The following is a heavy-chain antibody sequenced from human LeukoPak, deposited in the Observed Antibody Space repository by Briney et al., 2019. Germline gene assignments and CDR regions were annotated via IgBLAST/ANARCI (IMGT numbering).Heavy chain of an antibody. Sequence: GGSLRLPCAASGLIFNIYAMIWVRHSTGKGLAWVSAISGSGGGTYYADSVKGRFTISRDNSKNTLYLQMNSLRAEDTAVYYCATRGAYSSSWSLHYWGQGTLVTVSS. V-gene: IGHV3-23*01. CDR3: ATRGAYSSSWSLHY. CDR1: GLIFNIYA. CDR2: ISGSGGGT. D-gene: IGHD6-13*01. J-gene: IGHJ4*02.